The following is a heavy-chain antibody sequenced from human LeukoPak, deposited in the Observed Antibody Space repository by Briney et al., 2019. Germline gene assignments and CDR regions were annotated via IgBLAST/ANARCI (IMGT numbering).Heavy chain of an antibody. V-gene: IGHV4-34*01. CDR2: ITHNGST. Sequence: PSETLTLTCAVYGGSFSGYYWSWIRQPPGKGLEWIGEITHNGSTSYNPSLKGRVTISVDTSKNQFSLQLSSVTAADTAVYYCRRAAHSSSWYFFDSWGQGTLVTVSS. D-gene: IGHD6-13*01. CDR1: GGSFSGYY. J-gene: IGHJ4*02. CDR3: RRAAHSSSWYFFDS.